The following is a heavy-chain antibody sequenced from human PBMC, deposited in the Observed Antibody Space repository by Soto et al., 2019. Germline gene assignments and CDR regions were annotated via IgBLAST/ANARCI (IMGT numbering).Heavy chain of an antibody. Sequence: SETLSLTCTVSGGSVSSGSYYWSWIRQPPGKGLEWIGYIYYSGSTNYNPSLKSRVTISVDTSKNQFSLKLSSVTAAGTAVYYCARAYSSGWTYYFDYWGQGTLVTVS. CDR1: GGSVSSGSYY. J-gene: IGHJ4*02. V-gene: IGHV4-61*01. CDR3: ARAYSSGWTYYFDY. D-gene: IGHD6-19*01. CDR2: IYYSGST.